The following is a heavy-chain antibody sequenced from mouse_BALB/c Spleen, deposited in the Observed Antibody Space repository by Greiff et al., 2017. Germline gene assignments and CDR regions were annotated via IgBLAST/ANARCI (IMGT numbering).Heavy chain of an antibody. CDR2: ISSGGSYT. CDR3: AREGGNYPFAY. V-gene: IGHV5-9-4*01. CDR1: GFTFSSYA. J-gene: IGHJ3*01. D-gene: IGHD2-1*01. Sequence: EVMLVESGGGLVKPGGSLTLSCAASGFTFSSYAMSWVRQSPEKRLEWVAEISSGGSYTYYPDTVTGRCTISRDNAKNTLYLEMSSLRSEDTAMYYCAREGGNYPFAYWGQGTLVTVSA.